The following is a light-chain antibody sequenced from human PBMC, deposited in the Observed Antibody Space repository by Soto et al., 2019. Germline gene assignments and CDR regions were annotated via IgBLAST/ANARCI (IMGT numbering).Light chain of an antibody. CDR3: QQYNTYPLT. J-gene: IGKJ4*01. CDR1: QTISIW. Sequence: DIQMTQSPSTLSASVGDRVTITCRASQTISIWLAWYQQKPGKAPNLLIYKASSLESGVPSRFSSSGSGTGFPLTISSLQPDDFATYYCQQYNTYPLTFGGGTKVEI. CDR2: KAS. V-gene: IGKV1-5*03.